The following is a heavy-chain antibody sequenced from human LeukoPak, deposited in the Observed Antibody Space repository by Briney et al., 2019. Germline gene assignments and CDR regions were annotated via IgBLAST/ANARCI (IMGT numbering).Heavy chain of an antibody. CDR2: INHSGST. Sequence: SETLSLTCAVYGGSFSGYYWSWIRQPPGKGLEWIGEINHSGSTNYNPSLKSRVTISVDTSKNQFSLKLSSVTAADTAVYYCARGGPRWELLGYWGQGTLVAVSS. V-gene: IGHV4-34*01. CDR1: GGSFSGYY. D-gene: IGHD1-26*01. J-gene: IGHJ4*02. CDR3: ARGGPRWELLGY.